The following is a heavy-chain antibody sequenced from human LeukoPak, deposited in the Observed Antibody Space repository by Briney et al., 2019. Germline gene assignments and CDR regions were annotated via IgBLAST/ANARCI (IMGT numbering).Heavy chain of an antibody. D-gene: IGHD4-11*01. CDR2: ISGSGGST. V-gene: IGHV3-23*01. CDR3: ASPRGSNYPRLFEY. Sequence: GGSLRLSCAASGFTFRSYAMSWVRQAPGKGLEWVSAISGSGGSTYYADSVKGRFTISRDNSKNSLYLQMNSLRAEDTAVYYCASPRGSNYPRLFEYWGQGTLVTVSS. CDR1: GFTFRSYA. J-gene: IGHJ4*02.